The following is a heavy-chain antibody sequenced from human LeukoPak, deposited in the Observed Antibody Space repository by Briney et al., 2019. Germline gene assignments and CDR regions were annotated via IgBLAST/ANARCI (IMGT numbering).Heavy chain of an antibody. CDR2: IYYSGTS. CDR1: GFSLSNVRMG. CDR3: ARDRASAGGFDY. Sequence: SGPVLVKPTETLTLTCTVSGFSLSNVRMGVSWIRQPPGKGLEWIGYIYYSGTSNYNPSLQSRVTISVATSKNQFSLKLSSVTAADTALYYCARDRASAGGFDYWGQGTLVTVSS. V-gene: IGHV4-61*01. J-gene: IGHJ4*02. D-gene: IGHD2-15*01.